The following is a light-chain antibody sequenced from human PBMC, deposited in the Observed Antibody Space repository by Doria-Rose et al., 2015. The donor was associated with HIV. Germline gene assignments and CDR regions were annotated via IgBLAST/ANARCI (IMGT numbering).Light chain of an antibody. CDR2: QDR. Sequence: ITCSGDKLEDKNACWYQQEPGQSPVLVIYQDRKRPSGIPGRISGSNSGNTATLTISGTQAMDEADYYCQAWDSSTAVFGTGTKVTVL. CDR3: QAWDSSTAV. V-gene: IGLV3-1*01. CDR1: KLEDKN. J-gene: IGLJ1*01.